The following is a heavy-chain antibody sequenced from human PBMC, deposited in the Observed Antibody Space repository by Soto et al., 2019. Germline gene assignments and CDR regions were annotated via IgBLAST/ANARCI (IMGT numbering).Heavy chain of an antibody. CDR3: ARSVPTASAWFDP. CDR1: GGSFSGYY. Sequence: QVQLQQWGAGLLKPSETLSLTCAVYGGSFSGYYWSWIRQPPGKGLEWIGEINHSGSTNYNPSLKSRVTISVDTSKNQFSLKLSSVTAADTAVYYCARSVPTASAWFDPWGQGTLVTVSS. V-gene: IGHV4-34*01. CDR2: INHSGST. J-gene: IGHJ5*02. D-gene: IGHD2-21*02.